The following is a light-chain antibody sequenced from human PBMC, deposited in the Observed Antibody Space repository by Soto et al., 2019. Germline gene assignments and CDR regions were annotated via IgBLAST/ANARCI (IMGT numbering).Light chain of an antibody. Sequence: EIVLTQSPGTLSLSPGERATLSCRASQSFSSSYLAWYQQKPRQAPRLLIYGASSRATGIPDRFSGRGSGTDFTLTISRLETEDLAVYYCQQYGSSPITVGQGTRREIK. CDR2: GAS. V-gene: IGKV3-20*01. CDR3: QQYGSSPIT. J-gene: IGKJ5*01. CDR1: QSFSSSY.